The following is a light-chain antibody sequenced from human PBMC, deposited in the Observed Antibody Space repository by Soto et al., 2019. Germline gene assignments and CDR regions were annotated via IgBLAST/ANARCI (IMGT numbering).Light chain of an antibody. J-gene: IGKJ4*01. V-gene: IGKV3D-20*02. CDR2: DAI. Sequence: EIVLTQSPGTLSLSPGERATLSCRASQSVSSSYLAWYQQKPGQAPRLLIYDAINRATGIPARFSGSGSGTDFTLTISSLEPEDFAVYYCQQRSNWPLTFGGGTKVDIK. CDR1: QSVSSSY. CDR3: QQRSNWPLT.